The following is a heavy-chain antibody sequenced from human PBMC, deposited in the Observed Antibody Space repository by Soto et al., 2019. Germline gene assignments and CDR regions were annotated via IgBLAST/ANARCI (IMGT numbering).Heavy chain of an antibody. CDR2: ISPSGAAT. V-gene: IGHV3-23*01. J-gene: IGHJ4*02. CDR1: GFTFTRYP. Sequence: VQLLESGGGLVQPGGSLRLSCAASGFTFTRYPMSWVRQAPGKGLEWVSGISPSGAATYFADSVNGRFTISRDNSKSTLSLQMNNLRAEDTAVYYCAKEVDVGSTMIDYWCQGTLVTVSS. D-gene: IGHD3-22*01. CDR3: AKEVDVGSTMIDY.